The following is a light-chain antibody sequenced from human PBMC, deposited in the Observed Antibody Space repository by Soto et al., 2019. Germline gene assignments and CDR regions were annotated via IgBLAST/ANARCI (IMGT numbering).Light chain of an antibody. J-gene: IGKJ4*01. CDR3: QQRSNWPLT. V-gene: IGKV3-11*01. CDR1: QSVSTY. CDR2: DVS. Sequence: EIVLTQSPATLSLSPGERATLSCRASQSVSTYISWYQQKPGQAPRRLIYDVSNRASGIPARFSGSGSGTDFTLTISSLEPEDFAVYYCQQRSNWPLTSGGGTKVQIK.